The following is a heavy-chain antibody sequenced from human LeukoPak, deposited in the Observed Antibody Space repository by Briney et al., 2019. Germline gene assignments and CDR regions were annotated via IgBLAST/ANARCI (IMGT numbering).Heavy chain of an antibody. D-gene: IGHD1-26*01. V-gene: IGHV1-2*02. J-gene: IGHJ4*02. Sequence: VASVKVSCKASGYTFTDYYMSWVRQAPGQGLEWMGWINPNSGGTNYAQKFQGRVTITRDTSISTAYMELSSLYSDDTAMYYCTRALGSDYWGQGTLVTVSS. CDR3: TRALGSDY. CDR2: INPNSGGT. CDR1: GYTFTDYY.